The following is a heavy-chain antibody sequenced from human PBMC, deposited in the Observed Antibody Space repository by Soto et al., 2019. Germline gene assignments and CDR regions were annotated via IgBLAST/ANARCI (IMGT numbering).Heavy chain of an antibody. D-gene: IGHD2-15*01. V-gene: IGHV3-66*01. Sequence: GGSLRLSCAASGFTVSSNYMSWVRQAPGKGLEWVSVIYSGGSTYYADSVKGRFTISRDNSKNTLYLQMNSLRAEDTAVYYCARVGAYCSGGSCYSYAFDIWGQGTMVTVSS. CDR1: GFTVSSNY. J-gene: IGHJ3*02. CDR3: ARVGAYCSGGSCYSYAFDI. CDR2: IYSGGST.